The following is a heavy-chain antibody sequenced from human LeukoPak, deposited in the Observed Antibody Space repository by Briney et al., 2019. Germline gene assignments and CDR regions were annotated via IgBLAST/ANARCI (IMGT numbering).Heavy chain of an antibody. J-gene: IGHJ4*02. Sequence: GGSLRLSCAASGFTFSSYEMNWVRQAPGKGLEWVSYISSSDSTIYYADSVKGRFTISRDNAKNSLYLQMNSLRAEDTAVYYCARDQWSAYYYDSSGYLFDYWGQGTLVTVSS. V-gene: IGHV3-48*03. CDR3: ARDQWSAYYYDSSGYLFDY. CDR2: ISSSDSTI. CDR1: GFTFSSYE. D-gene: IGHD3-22*01.